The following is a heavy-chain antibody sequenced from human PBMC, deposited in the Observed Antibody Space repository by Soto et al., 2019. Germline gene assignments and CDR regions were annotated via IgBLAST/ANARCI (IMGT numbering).Heavy chain of an antibody. CDR3: GIYYYGSGSIPRGWFDP. CDR1: GVTCSNAG. J-gene: IGHJ5*02. CDR2: IKSNTDGGTT. V-gene: IGHV3-15*07. D-gene: IGHD3-10*01. Sequence: GGALRLSCAASGVTCSNAGMNWVGQAPGKGLEWVGRIKSNTDGGTTDFAAPVKGRFTISRDDSKNTLYLQMNSLKTEDTAVYYCGIYYYGSGSIPRGWFDPWGQGT.